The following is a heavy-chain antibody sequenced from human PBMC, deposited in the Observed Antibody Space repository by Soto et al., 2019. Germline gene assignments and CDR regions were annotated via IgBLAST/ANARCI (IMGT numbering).Heavy chain of an antibody. Sequence: EVQLVESGGGLVQPGGSLRLSCAASGFTFSSYSMNWVRQAPGKGLEWVSYISSSSSTIYYADSVKGRFTISRDNAKNSLYLKMNSRRAENRAVYYCARDGGGGGSYSGDFDYWGQGTLVTVSS. CDR2: ISSSSSTI. CDR3: ARDGGGGGSYSGDFDY. CDR1: GFTFSSYS. V-gene: IGHV3-48*01. D-gene: IGHD1-26*01. J-gene: IGHJ4*02.